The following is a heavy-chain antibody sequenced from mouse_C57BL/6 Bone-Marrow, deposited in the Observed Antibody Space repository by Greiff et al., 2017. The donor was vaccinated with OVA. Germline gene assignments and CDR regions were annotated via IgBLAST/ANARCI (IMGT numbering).Heavy chain of an antibody. CDR3: AMWDGDY. CDR2: IHPSDSVT. Sequence: QVNVKQPGAELVKPGASVKVSCKASGYTFTSYWMHWVKRRPGQGLEWIGRIHPSDSVTNYNQKFKGKATLTVDKSSSTADMQLSSLTSEDSAVYYCAMWDGDYWGQGTTLTVSS. D-gene: IGHD4-1*01. CDR1: GYTFTSYW. V-gene: IGHV1-74*01. J-gene: IGHJ2*01.